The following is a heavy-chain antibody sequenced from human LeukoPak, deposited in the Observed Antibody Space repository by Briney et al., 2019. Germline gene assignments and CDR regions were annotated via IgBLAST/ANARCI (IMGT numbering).Heavy chain of an antibody. CDR3: AKHLNYCDSSGTRRNFDY. CDR1: GFTFSSYA. J-gene: IGHJ4*02. V-gene: IGHV3-23*01. CDR2: ISGSGGNT. Sequence: GGSLRLSCAASGFTFSSYAMNWVRQAPGTGLEWISGISGSGGNTYYADSVKGRFTISRDNSKNTLYLQMNSLRAEDTAVYYCAKHLNYCDSSGTRRNFDYWGQGTLVTVSS. D-gene: IGHD3-22*01.